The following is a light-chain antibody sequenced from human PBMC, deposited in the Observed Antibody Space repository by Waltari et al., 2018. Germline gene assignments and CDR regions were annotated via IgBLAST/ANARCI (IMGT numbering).Light chain of an antibody. CDR1: QSVRTF. V-gene: IGKV3-11*01. J-gene: IGKJ4*01. CDR2: EAS. Sequence: EVILTPSPATLSLSPGERATLSCRASQSVRTFVAWYRQRPGQAPSLLIYEASNRATGIPARFSGTGSGTDFTLTIDSLEPEDFAVYYCQQRISWPLTFGGGTRVEVK. CDR3: QQRISWPLT.